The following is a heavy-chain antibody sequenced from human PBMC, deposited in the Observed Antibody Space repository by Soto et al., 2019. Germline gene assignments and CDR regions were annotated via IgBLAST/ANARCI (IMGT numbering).Heavy chain of an antibody. D-gene: IGHD6-13*01. CDR2: IYYSGST. J-gene: IGHJ6*02. CDR3: ARHGAWGIAEFLSTYGMDV. Sequence: PSETLSLTCAVSGGSISSGGYSWSWIRQPPGKGLEWIGYIYYSGSTNYNPSLKSRVTISVDTSKNQFSLKLSSVTAADTAVYYCARHGAWGIAEFLSTYGMDVWGQGTTVTVSS. CDR1: GGSISSGGYS. V-gene: IGHV4-61*08.